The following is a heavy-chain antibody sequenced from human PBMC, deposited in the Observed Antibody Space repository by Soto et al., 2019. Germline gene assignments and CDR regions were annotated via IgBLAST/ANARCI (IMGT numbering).Heavy chain of an antibody. D-gene: IGHD6-6*01. V-gene: IGHV3-43*01. J-gene: IGHJ4*02. CDR2: ISWDGGST. CDR3: AKDSIAATGEFDY. Sequence: GGSLRLSCAASGFTFDDYTMHWVRQAPGKGLEWISLISWDGGSTYYADSVKGRFTISRDNSKNSLYLQMNSLRTEDTALYYCAKDSIAATGEFDYWGQGTLVTVSS. CDR1: GFTFDDYT.